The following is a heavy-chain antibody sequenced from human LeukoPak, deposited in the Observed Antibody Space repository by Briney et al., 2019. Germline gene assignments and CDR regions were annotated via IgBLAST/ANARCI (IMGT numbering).Heavy chain of an antibody. CDR3: ARVPYYYGSGSYYSFWFDP. D-gene: IGHD3-10*01. CDR2: ISYDGSNK. V-gene: IGHV3-30*03. J-gene: IGHJ5*02. Sequence: QAGGSLRLSCAASGFTFSSYGMHWVRQAPGKGLEWVAVISYDGSNKYYADSVKGRFTISRDNSKNSLYLQMNSLRAEDTAVYYCARVPYYYGSGSYYSFWFDPWGQGTLVTVSS. CDR1: GFTFSSYG.